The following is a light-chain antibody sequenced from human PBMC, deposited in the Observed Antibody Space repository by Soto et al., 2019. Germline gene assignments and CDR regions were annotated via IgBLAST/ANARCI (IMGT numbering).Light chain of an antibody. CDR2: DAS. Sequence: DIQMTHSPSSLSASVGDRVTITCQSSQDISNYLNWYQQKPGKAPKLLIYDASNLETGVPSRFSGSGSGTDFTFTISSLQPEHIATYYCQQYDNLPPLTFGGGTKVEIK. CDR3: QQYDNLPPLT. J-gene: IGKJ4*01. V-gene: IGKV1-33*01. CDR1: QDISNY.